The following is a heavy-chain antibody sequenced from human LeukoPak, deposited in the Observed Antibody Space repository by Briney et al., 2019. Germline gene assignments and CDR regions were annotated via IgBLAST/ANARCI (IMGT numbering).Heavy chain of an antibody. D-gene: IGHD3-22*01. CDR3: ASSWYSSGYYWIEYFQH. V-gene: IGHV1-69*05. CDR1: GGTFSSYA. J-gene: IGHJ1*01. CDR2: IIPIFGTA. Sequence: SVKVSCKASGGTFSSYAISWVRQAPGQGLEWMGGIIPIFGTANYAQKFQGRVTITTDESTSTAYRELSSLRSEDTAVYYCASSWYSSGYYWIEYFQHWGQGTLVSVCS.